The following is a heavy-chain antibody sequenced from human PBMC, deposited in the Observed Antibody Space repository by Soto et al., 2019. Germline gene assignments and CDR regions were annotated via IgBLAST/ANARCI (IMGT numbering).Heavy chain of an antibody. J-gene: IGHJ3*02. CDR3: AKDLRDDAFDI. D-gene: IGHD3-16*01. CDR1: GFTFDDYA. Sequence: EVQLVESGGGLVQPGRSLRLSCAASGFTFDDYAMHWVRQAPGKGLEWVSGISWNSGSIGYVDSVKGRFTISRDNAKNSLYLQMNSLRAEDTALYYCAKDLRDDAFDIWGQGTMVTVSS. CDR2: ISWNSGSI. V-gene: IGHV3-9*01.